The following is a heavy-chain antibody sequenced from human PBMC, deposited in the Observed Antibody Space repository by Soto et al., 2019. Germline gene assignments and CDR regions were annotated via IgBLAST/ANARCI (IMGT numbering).Heavy chain of an antibody. CDR2: IIPIFGTA. CDR1: GGTFSSYA. V-gene: IGHV1-69*13. Sequence: SVKVSCKASGGTFSSYAISWVRQAPGQGLEWMGGIIPIFGTANYAQKFQGRVTITADESTSTAYMELSSLRSEDTAVYYCARDQVGWLGSNYYYYGMDVWGQGTTVTVSS. D-gene: IGHD3-3*01. CDR3: ARDQVGWLGSNYYYYGMDV. J-gene: IGHJ6*02.